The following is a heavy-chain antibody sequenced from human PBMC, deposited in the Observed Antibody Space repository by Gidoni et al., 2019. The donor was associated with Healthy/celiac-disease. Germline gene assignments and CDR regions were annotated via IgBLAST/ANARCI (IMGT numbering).Heavy chain of an antibody. CDR2: INAGNGNT. J-gene: IGHJ4*02. CDR1: GYTFTSYA. CDR3: ARGDYGDYVHSD. Sequence: QVQLVQSGAEVTKPGASVTVSCKASGYTFTSYAMHWVRQAPGQRLEWMGWINAGNGNTKYSQKFQGRVTITRDTSARTAYMEVSSVRSEDTAVYYCARGDYGDYVHSDWGQGTLVTVSS. V-gene: IGHV1-3*01. D-gene: IGHD4-17*01.